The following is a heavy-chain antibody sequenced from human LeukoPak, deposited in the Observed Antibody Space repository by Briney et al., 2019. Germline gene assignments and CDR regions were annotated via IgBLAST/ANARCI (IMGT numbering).Heavy chain of an antibody. D-gene: IGHD6-13*01. CDR1: GFTFSSYA. V-gene: IGHV3-23*01. CDR2: ITSSGGNT. CDR3: ANPLERSSWLLDY. J-gene: IGHJ4*02. Sequence: GGSLRLSCAASGFTFSSYAMTWVRQAPGKGLEWVSTITSSGGNTYYADSVKGRFTVSRDNSKNTLYLQMNSLRAEDTAIYYCANPLERSSWLLDYWGRGTLVTVSA.